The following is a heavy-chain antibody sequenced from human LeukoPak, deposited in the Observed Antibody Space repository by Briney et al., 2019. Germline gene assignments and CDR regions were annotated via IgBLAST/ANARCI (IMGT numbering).Heavy chain of an antibody. Sequence: GASVKVSCKASGYTFTSYGISWVRQAPGQGLEWMGWISAYNGNTNYAQKLQGRVTMTTDTSTSTAYMELRSLRSDDTAVYYSAREYCSSTSCYRTVDDFDYWGQGTLVTVSS. J-gene: IGHJ4*02. CDR1: GYTFTSYG. D-gene: IGHD2-2*02. V-gene: IGHV1-18*01. CDR3: AREYCSSTSCYRTVDDFDY. CDR2: ISAYNGNT.